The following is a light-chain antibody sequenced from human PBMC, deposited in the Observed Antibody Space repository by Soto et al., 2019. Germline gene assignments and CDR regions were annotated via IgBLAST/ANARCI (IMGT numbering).Light chain of an antibody. J-gene: IGKJ1*01. CDR3: QQSHSGPWT. CDR2: AAS. CDR1: QSISSY. V-gene: IGKV1-39*01. Sequence: DIQMTQSPSSLSASVGDRVTITCRASQSISSYFNWYQQKPGKAPNPLISAASSLQSGVPSRFGGTGSGTDFTLTISSLQPEDFATYYCQQSHSGPWTFGQGTKVEIK.